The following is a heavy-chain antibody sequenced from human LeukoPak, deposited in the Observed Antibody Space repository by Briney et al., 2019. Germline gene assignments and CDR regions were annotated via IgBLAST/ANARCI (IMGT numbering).Heavy chain of an antibody. V-gene: IGHV3-30*04. CDR3: ARERSSGWYYFDY. J-gene: IGHJ4*02. Sequence: VGSLRLSCAASGFTFSSYTMRWGRQAPRKGLWCGSVISYDVSNKSYADSVKVRFTISRDNSKTTLYLQMNSLRPQNTPVYYCARERSSGWYYFDYWGQGTLVTVSS. D-gene: IGHD6-19*01. CDR1: GFTFSSYT. CDR2: ISYDVSNK.